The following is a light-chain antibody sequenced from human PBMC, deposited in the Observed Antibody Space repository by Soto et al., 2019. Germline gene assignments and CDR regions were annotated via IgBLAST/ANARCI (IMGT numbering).Light chain of an antibody. J-gene: IGKJ5*01. CDR1: QSVSSSY. V-gene: IGKV3-20*01. Sequence: EIVLTQSPGTLSFSPGERATLSCRASQSVSSSYLAWYQQKPGQAPRLLIYGASSRATGIPDRFSGSGSGTDITLTISRLEPEDFAVYFCQQYVYSPITFGQGTRLEIK. CDR3: QQYVYSPIT. CDR2: GAS.